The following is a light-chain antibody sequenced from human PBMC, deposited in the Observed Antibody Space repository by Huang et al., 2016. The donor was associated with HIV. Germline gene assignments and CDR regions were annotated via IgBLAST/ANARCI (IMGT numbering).Light chain of an antibody. J-gene: IGKJ1*01. CDR2: LGT. CDR1: QSLLHSNGYNY. V-gene: IGKV2-28*01. Sequence: DIVMTQSPLSLPVTPGEQASISCRSSQSLLHSNGYNYLDWYRQKPGQSPQLLIYLGTNRASSVPDKCNGSGSGTDFTLKISRVEAEDVGVYYCMQALQTPWTFGQGTKVEIK. CDR3: MQALQTPWT.